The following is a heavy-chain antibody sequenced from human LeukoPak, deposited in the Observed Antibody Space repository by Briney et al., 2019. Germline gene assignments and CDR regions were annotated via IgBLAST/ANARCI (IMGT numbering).Heavy chain of an antibody. Sequence: GGSLRLSCAASGFTFSSYWMSWVRQAPGKGLEWVANIKQDGSEKYYVDSVKGRFTISRDNAKNSLYLQMNSLRAEDTAVYYCARGSIYYDFWSGYYGGYYYMDVWGKGTTVTVSS. J-gene: IGHJ6*03. CDR3: ARGSIYYDFWSGYYGGYYYMDV. D-gene: IGHD3-3*01. V-gene: IGHV3-7*04. CDR1: GFTFSSYW. CDR2: IKQDGSEK.